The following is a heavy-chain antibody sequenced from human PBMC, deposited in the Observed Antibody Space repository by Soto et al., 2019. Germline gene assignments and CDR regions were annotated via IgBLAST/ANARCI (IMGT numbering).Heavy chain of an antibody. CDR3: ANDGMTPSPFQD. J-gene: IGHJ1*01. Sequence: EVQLLESGGGLVQPGGSLRLSCAASGFTFRDYAMTWVRQAPGKGLEWVSTITGSGGGTSYADSVKGRFTISRDNSKNTLYLQMNSLRAEDTAVYYCANDGMTPSPFQDWGQGTLFTFSS. D-gene: IGHD1-26*01. CDR1: GFTFRDYA. V-gene: IGHV3-23*01. CDR2: ITGSGGGT.